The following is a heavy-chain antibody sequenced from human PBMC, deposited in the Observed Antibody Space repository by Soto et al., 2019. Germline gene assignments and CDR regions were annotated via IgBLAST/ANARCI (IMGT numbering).Heavy chain of an antibody. V-gene: IGHV4-34*01. Sequence: QVQLQQWGAGLLKPSETLSLTCAVYGGSFSGYYWSWIRQPPGKGLEWIGEINHSGSTNYNPSLKSRVTISVDTSKNQFSLKLSSVTAADTAVYYCARGHCSSTSCYRPIAFDIWGQGTMVIVSS. J-gene: IGHJ3*02. CDR3: ARGHCSSTSCYRPIAFDI. CDR1: GGSFSGYY. D-gene: IGHD2-2*01. CDR2: INHSGST.